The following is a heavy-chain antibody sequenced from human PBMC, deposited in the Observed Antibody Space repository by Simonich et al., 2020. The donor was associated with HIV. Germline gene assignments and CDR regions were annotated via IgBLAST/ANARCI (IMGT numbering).Heavy chain of an antibody. CDR3: ARGGETGTTRRLGY. Sequence: EVQLVESGGGLVQPGGSLRLSCASSGFTFTGYSMSWVRQAPGKGLECVSYISSSSSSIYYADSVKGRFTISRDNAKISLYLQMNSLRAEDTAVYFCARGGETGTTRRLGYWCQGTLVTVSS. D-gene: IGHD1-1*01. J-gene: IGHJ4*02. CDR2: ISSSSSSI. V-gene: IGHV3-48*01. CDR1: GFTFTGYS.